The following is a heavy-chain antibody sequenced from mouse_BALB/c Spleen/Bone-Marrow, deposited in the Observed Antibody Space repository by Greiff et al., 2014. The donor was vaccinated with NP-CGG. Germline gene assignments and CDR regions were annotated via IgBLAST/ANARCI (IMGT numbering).Heavy chain of an antibody. CDR3: ARGGLVRGYGMDY. J-gene: IGHJ4*01. D-gene: IGHD1-1*01. CDR2: FSRGGNI. V-gene: IGHV5-6-5*01. Sequence: DVKLVESGGGLVKPGGSLKLSCAASGFTLSSYAMSWVRQTPEKRLEWVGSFSRGGNIYYPDSVKGRFTISRDNDRNILYLQMSSLRSEDAAMYYCARGGLVRGYGMDYWGQGTSVTVSS. CDR1: GFTLSSYA.